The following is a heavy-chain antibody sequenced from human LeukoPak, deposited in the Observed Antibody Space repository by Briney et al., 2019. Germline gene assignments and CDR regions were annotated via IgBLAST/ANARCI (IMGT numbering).Heavy chain of an antibody. J-gene: IGHJ5*02. CDR3: ARDIPGGASFLDQ. D-gene: IGHD5-18*01. V-gene: IGHV3-7*01. CDR2: IHESGSYQ. CDR1: GFTFNNYW. Sequence: GGSLRLSCAASGFTFNNYWMTWVRQAPGKGLEWVAHIHESGSYQNYVDSVRGSFTVSRDNTKRVLYLQMDSLRAEDTAVYYCARDIPGGASFLDQWGQGTLVTVSS.